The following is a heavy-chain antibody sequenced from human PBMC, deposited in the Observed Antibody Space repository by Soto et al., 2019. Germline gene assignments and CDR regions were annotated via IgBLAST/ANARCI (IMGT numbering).Heavy chain of an antibody. CDR2: IYYSGST. V-gene: IGHV4-59*12. D-gene: IGHD5-18*01. CDR3: AKDKQYTSGHEVFDY. Sequence: SETLSLTCTVSGGSISSYYWSWIRQPPGKGLEWIGYIYYSGSTNYNPSLKSRVTISVDTSKNQFSLKPTSVTAEDTAVYYCAKDKQYTSGHEVFDYWGQGSPVTVSS. CDR1: GGSISSYY. J-gene: IGHJ4*02.